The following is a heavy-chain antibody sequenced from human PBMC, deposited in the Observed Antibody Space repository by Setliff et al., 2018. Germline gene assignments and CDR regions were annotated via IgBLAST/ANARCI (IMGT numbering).Heavy chain of an antibody. J-gene: IGHJ6*02. CDR1: GYSISSGYY. Sequence: PSETLSLTCAVSGYSISSGYYWGWIRQPPGKGLEWIGSIYHSGSTYYNPSLKSRVTISVDTSKNQFSLKLSSVAAADTAVYYCARSAGYSSSWYNYYYDMDVWGQGTTVTVS. V-gene: IGHV4-38-2*01. CDR2: IYHSGST. CDR3: ARSAGYSSSWYNYYYDMDV. D-gene: IGHD6-13*01.